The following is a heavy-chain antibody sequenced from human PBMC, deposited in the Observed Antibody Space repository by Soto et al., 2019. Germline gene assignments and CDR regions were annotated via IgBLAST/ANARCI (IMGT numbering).Heavy chain of an antibody. D-gene: IGHD3-22*01. CDR2: IYYTGST. Sequence: QVQLQESGPGLVKPSQTLSLTCTVSGGSIGSGDYYWSWIRQPPWKGLEWIGYIYYTGSTYYNPSLKSRLIMSVDTSKNQLSLKLRSVTAADTAVYYCARAFDDSSGYYGGLGYWGQGTLVTVSA. CDR3: ARAFDDSSGYYGGLGY. CDR1: GGSIGSGDYY. V-gene: IGHV4-30-4*01. J-gene: IGHJ4*02.